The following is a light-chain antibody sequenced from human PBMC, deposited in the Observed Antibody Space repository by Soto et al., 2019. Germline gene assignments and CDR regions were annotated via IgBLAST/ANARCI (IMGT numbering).Light chain of an antibody. J-gene: IGKJ5*01. CDR3: QQYNNWPPIT. CDR2: GAS. V-gene: IGKV3-15*01. CDR1: QSVSSK. Sequence: IVMTQSPAPLSVSPGERATLSCRSSQSVSSKLAWYQQKPGQAPRLLIYGASTRATGIPARFSGSGSGTEFTLTISSLQSEDFAFYYCQQYNNWPPITFGQGTRLEIK.